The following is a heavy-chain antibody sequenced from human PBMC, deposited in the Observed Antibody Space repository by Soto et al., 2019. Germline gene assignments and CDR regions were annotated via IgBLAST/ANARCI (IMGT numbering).Heavy chain of an antibody. CDR3: ARTGGITLFGVVTFYGMGV. Sequence: EVQLVESGGGLVQPGGSLRLSCAASGFTFSSYWMHWVRQAPGKGLVWVSRIKSDGSSTNYADSVKGRFTISRDNAKNTLYLQMNNLRAEATAVYYCARTGGITLFGVVTFYGMGVWGQGTTVTVCS. CDR1: GFTFSSYW. J-gene: IGHJ6*02. V-gene: IGHV3-74*01. D-gene: IGHD3-3*01. CDR2: IKSDGSST.